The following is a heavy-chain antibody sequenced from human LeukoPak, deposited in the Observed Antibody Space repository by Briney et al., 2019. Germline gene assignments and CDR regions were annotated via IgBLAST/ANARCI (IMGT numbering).Heavy chain of an antibody. CDR1: GFTFSSYW. D-gene: IGHD1-14*01. V-gene: IGHV3-74*01. CDR2: INTDGSST. Sequence: PGGSLRLSCAASGFTFSSYWMHWVRQAPGKGLVWVSRINTDGSSTSYADSVKGRFTISRDNAKNTLYLQMNSLRAEDTAVYYCARDPGIDSINSVYGMDVWGQGTTVTVSS. CDR3: ARDPGIDSINSVYGMDV. J-gene: IGHJ6*02.